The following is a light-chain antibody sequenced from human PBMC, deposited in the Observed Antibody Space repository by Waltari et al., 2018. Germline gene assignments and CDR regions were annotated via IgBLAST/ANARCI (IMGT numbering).Light chain of an antibody. J-gene: IGLJ7*01. Sequence: QSVLTQPPSVSAAPGQRVTISCSGGSSNIGNNYVSWYRKFPGTAPKLLIYENSGRPSGIPGRFSGSKSGTSATLDITGRQAGDEADYYCGTWDSSLSGAVFGGGTHLTVL. CDR2: ENS. V-gene: IGLV1-51*02. CDR3: GTWDSSLSGAV. CDR1: SSNIGNNY.